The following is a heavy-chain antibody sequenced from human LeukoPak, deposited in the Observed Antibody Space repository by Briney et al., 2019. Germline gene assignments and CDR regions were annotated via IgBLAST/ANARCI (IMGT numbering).Heavy chain of an antibody. CDR3: ATSMVRGVIDY. CDR2: IYDSGST. V-gene: IGHV4-59*11. J-gene: IGHJ4*02. D-gene: IGHD3-10*01. CDR1: GDSISSHY. Sequence: SETLSLTCTVSGDSISSHYWSWIRQPPGKGLEWIGYIYDSGSTNYNPSLKSRVTISVDTSKNQFSLKLSSVTAADTAVYYCATSMVRGVIDYWGQGTLVTVSS.